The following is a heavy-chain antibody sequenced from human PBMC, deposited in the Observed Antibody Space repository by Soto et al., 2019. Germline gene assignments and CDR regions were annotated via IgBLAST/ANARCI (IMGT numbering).Heavy chain of an antibody. Sequence: WLCXRLSGSSAVCSCSIYSIILVRQAPGKGREFVSAISGSCGSTYYADSVKGRFTISRDNSKKTLYLKMNSLRAEETAVYYCATEHGPSGSYNYYYHYGMEVRGQRTTV. V-gene: IGHV3-23*01. CDR1: VCSCSIYS. CDR2: ISGSCGST. CDR3: ATEHGPSGSYNYYYHYGMEV. D-gene: IGHD1-26*01. J-gene: IGHJ6*01.